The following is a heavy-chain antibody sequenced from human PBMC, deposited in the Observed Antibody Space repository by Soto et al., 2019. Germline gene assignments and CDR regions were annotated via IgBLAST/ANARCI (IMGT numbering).Heavy chain of an antibody. Sequence: SETLSLTCTVSGGSISSYYWSWIRQPPGKGLEWIGYIYYSGSTNYNPSLKSRVTISVDTSKNQFSLKPSSVTAADTAVYYCASLETRGYSGYYLDYWGQGTLVTVSS. J-gene: IGHJ4*02. CDR2: IYYSGST. CDR1: GGSISSYY. V-gene: IGHV4-59*08. D-gene: IGHD5-12*01. CDR3: ASLETRGYSGYYLDY.